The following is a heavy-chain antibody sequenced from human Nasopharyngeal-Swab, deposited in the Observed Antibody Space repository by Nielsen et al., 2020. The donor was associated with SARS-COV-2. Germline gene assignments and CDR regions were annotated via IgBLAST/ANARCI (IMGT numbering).Heavy chain of an antibody. D-gene: IGHD3-16*01. CDR1: GGSISSSSYY. CDR3: ARHSSDYHSYYYYYMDV. J-gene: IGHJ6*03. V-gene: IGHV4-39*01. CDR2: IYYSGST. Sequence: SETLPLTCTVSGGSISSSSYYWGWIRQPPGKGLEWIGSIYYSGSTYYNPSLKSRVTISVDTSKNQFSLKLSSVTAADTAVYYCARHSSDYHSYYYYYMDVWGKGTTVTVSS.